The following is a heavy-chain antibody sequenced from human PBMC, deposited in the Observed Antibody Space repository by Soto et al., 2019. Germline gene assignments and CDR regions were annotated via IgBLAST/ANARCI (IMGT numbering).Heavy chain of an antibody. Sequence: GSLRLSCAASGFTFSSYSMNWVRQAPGKGLEWVSSISSSSSYIYYADSVKGRFTISRDNAKNSLYLQMNSLRAEDTAVYYCARDPSGYYYDSSGYHFDYWGQGTLVTVSS. V-gene: IGHV3-21*01. CDR2: ISSSSSYI. J-gene: IGHJ4*02. D-gene: IGHD3-22*01. CDR1: GFTFSSYS. CDR3: ARDPSGYYYDSSGYHFDY.